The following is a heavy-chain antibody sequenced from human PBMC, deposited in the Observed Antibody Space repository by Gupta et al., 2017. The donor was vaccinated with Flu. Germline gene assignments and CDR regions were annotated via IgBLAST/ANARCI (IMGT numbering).Heavy chain of an antibody. D-gene: IGHD5-12*01. Sequence: GLEWVAVIWYDGSNKYYADSVKGRFTISRDNSKNTLYLQMNSLRAEDTAVYYCARGFLSHKVAALFDYWGQGTLVTVSS. J-gene: IGHJ4*02. CDR2: IWYDGSNK. CDR3: ARGFLSHKVAALFDY. V-gene: IGHV3-33*01.